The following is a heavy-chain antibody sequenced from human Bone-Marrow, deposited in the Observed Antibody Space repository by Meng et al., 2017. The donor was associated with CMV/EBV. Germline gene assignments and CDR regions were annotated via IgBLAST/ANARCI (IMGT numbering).Heavy chain of an antibody. CDR1: GYTFTSYY. Sequence: ASLKVSCKASGYTFTSYYMHWVRQAPGEELEWMGIINPSSGNANYAQKLQGRVTMTTETSTSTAYKELRSLRTDDSAVYYCARGGVLMVYAPDIWGQGTMVTVSS. V-gene: IGHV1-46*01. CDR3: ARGGVLMVYAPDI. CDR2: INPSSGNA. J-gene: IGHJ3*02. D-gene: IGHD2-8*01.